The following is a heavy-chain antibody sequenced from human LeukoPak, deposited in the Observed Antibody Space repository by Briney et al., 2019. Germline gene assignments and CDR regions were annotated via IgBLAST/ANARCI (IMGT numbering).Heavy chain of an antibody. Sequence: ASVRVSCKASGYTFTSYGINWVRQAPGQGLEWMGWISADNGFTASAQNLQGRVTMTTDTSTNTAYMELRSLRSDDTAVYYCANLAGVVAGLDPWGQGTLVTVSS. D-gene: IGHD6-19*01. CDR1: GYTFTSYG. CDR3: ANLAGVVAGLDP. V-gene: IGHV1-18*01. CDR2: ISADNGFT. J-gene: IGHJ5*02.